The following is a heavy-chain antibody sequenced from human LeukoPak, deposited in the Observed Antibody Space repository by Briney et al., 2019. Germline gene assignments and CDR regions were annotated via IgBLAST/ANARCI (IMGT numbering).Heavy chain of an antibody. J-gene: IGHJ4*02. Sequence: GGSLRLSCAVSGITLSNYGMTWVRQAPGKGLEWVAGISDTGGRTNYADSVKGRFTISRDNPKNTLYLQMNSLRAEDTAVYFCAKRGVAIRVILVGFHKEAYYFDSWGQGALVTVSS. CDR2: ISDTGGRT. D-gene: IGHD3-22*01. V-gene: IGHV3-23*01. CDR3: AKRGVAIRVILVGFHKEAYYFDS. CDR1: GITLSNYG.